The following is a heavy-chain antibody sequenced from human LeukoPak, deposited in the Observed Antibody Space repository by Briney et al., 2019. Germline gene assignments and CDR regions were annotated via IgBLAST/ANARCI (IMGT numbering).Heavy chain of an antibody. D-gene: IGHD3-10*01. J-gene: IGHJ5*02. CDR3: ASRARLLWFGESYFPSSWFDP. Sequence: SETLSLTCAVYGGSFSGYYWSWIRQPPGKGLEWIGEINHSGSTNYNPSLKSRVTISVDTSKNQFSLKLSSVTAADTAVYYCASRARLLWFGESYFPSSWFDPWGQGTLVTVSS. V-gene: IGHV4-34*01. CDR1: GGSFSGYY. CDR2: INHSGST.